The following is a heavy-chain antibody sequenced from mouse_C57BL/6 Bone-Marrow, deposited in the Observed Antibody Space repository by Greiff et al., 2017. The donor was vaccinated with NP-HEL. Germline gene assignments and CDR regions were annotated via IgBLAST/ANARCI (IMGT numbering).Heavy chain of an antibody. CDR3: ARDYVFDY. D-gene: IGHD1-1*01. CDR2: IYPGDGDT. V-gene: IGHV1-80*01. CDR1: GYTFTSYW. J-gene: IGHJ2*01. Sequence: VQRVESGAELAKPGASVKLSCKASGYTFTSYWMHWVKQRPGQGLEWIGQIYPGDGDTNYNGKFKGKATLTADKSSSTAYMQLSSLTSEDSAVYFCARDYVFDYWGQGTTLTVSS.